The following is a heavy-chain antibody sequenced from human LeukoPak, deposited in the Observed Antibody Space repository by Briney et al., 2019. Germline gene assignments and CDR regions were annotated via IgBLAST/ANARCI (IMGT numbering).Heavy chain of an antibody. J-gene: IGHJ6*03. V-gene: IGHV3-21*01. Sequence: PGGSLRLSCAASGFTFSSYSMNWVRQAPGKGLEWVSSISSSSSYIYYADSVKGRFTISRDNAKNSLYLQMNSLRAEDTAVYYCARGIRFPNYYYYYYMDVWGKGTTVTVSS. CDR3: ARGIRFPNYYYYYYMDV. CDR2: ISSSSSYI. D-gene: IGHD3-3*01. CDR1: GFTFSSYS.